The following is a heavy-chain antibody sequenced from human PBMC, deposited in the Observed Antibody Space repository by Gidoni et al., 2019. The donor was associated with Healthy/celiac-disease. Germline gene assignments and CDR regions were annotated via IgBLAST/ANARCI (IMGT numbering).Heavy chain of an antibody. Sequence: EVQLLESGGGLVQPGGSLRLSCAASGFTFSSYAMSWVRQAPGKGLGWGSAISGSGGSTYYADSVKGRFTISRDNSKNTLYLQMHSLRAEDTAVYYCAKDPSIVVVPAGYWGQGTLVTVSS. CDR1: GFTFSSYA. J-gene: IGHJ4*02. D-gene: IGHD2-2*01. V-gene: IGHV3-23*01. CDR3: AKDPSIVVVPAGY. CDR2: ISGSGGST.